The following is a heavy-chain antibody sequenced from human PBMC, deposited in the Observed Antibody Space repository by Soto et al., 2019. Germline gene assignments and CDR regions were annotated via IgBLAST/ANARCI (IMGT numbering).Heavy chain of an antibody. Sequence: EVDLVETGGGLIQPGWSLRLSCAASGFTVSSNSMSWVRQAPGKGLEWVSLIYTDGGTYYGDSVKGRFTISSDTSKNTLSLQMTSLRADDTAVYYCARDNSMLGAPFHYWGQGTLVTVSS. CDR3: ARDNSMLGAPFHY. D-gene: IGHD3-16*01. J-gene: IGHJ4*02. V-gene: IGHV3-53*02. CDR1: GFTVSSNS. CDR2: IYTDGGT.